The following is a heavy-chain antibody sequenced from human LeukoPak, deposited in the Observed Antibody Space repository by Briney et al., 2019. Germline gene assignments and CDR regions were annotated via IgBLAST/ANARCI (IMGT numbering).Heavy chain of an antibody. Sequence: ETLSLTCAVYGGSFSGYYWSWVRQAPGKGLEWVSSISSSSSYIYYADSVKGRFTISRDNAKNSLYLQMNSLRAEDTAVYYCARGEGGCSSTSCLPYYFDYWGQGTLVTVSS. CDR1: GGSFSGYY. D-gene: IGHD2-2*01. CDR2: ISSSSSYI. V-gene: IGHV3-21*01. J-gene: IGHJ4*02. CDR3: ARGEGGCSSTSCLPYYFDY.